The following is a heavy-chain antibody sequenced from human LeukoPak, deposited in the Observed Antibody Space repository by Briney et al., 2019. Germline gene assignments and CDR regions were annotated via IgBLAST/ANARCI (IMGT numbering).Heavy chain of an antibody. CDR1: GFTFSSYE. D-gene: IGHD2-15*01. Sequence: PGGSLRLSCAASGFTFSSYEMNWVRQAPGKGLEWVSYISSSGSTIYYADSVKGRFTISRDNAKNSLYLQMNSLRAEDTALYYCAKGGGGPRIDYYYYMDVWGKGTTVTVSS. CDR3: AKGGGGPRIDYYYYMDV. V-gene: IGHV3-48*03. J-gene: IGHJ6*03. CDR2: ISSSGSTI.